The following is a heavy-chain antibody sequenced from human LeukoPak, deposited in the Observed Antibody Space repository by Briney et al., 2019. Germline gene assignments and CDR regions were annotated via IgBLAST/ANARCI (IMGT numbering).Heavy chain of an antibody. CDR2: IYTSGST. J-gene: IGHJ3*02. D-gene: IGHD6-6*01. Sequence: SQTLSLTCTVSGGSISSGSYYWSWIRQPAGKGLERIGRIYTSGSTNYNPSLKSRVTISVDTSKNQFSLKLSSVTAADTAVYYCARDRQGFDAFDIWGQGTMVTVSS. CDR1: GGSISSGSYY. CDR3: ARDRQGFDAFDI. V-gene: IGHV4-61*02.